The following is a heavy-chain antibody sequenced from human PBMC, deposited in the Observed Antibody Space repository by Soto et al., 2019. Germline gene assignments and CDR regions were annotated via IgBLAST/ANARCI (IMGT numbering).Heavy chain of an antibody. Sequence: LSLTCTVAGGSISSDGYYSSWARQHPGNDLEWIGYIYYSGSTYYNPSLKSRLTISVDTSKNYFPLKLCYRTAEDTAGSFCATKYSNYHRCWDYRGQGTLVTGSS. J-gene: IGHJ4*02. CDR1: GGSISSDGYY. CDR2: IYYSGST. CDR3: ATKYSNYHRCWDY. V-gene: IGHV4-31*03. D-gene: IGHD4-4*01.